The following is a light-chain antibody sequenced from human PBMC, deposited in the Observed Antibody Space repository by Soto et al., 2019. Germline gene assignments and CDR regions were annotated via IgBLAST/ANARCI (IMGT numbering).Light chain of an antibody. CDR2: QDN. Sequence: SYELTQPPSVSVSPGQTASITCSGDKLGDKYACWYQQKPGQSPVLVIYQDNKRPSGLPERFSGSNSGNTATLTISGTQAMDEADYYCQAWHSSSRLYVFGTGTKVTLL. CDR1: KLGDKY. J-gene: IGLJ1*01. V-gene: IGLV3-1*01. CDR3: QAWHSSSRLYV.